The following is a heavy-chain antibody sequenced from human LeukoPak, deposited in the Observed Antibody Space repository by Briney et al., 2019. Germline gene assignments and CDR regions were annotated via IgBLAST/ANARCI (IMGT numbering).Heavy chain of an antibody. CDR1: GFIFNNYW. CDR3: GRSMDV. V-gene: IGHV3-7*01. J-gene: IGHJ6*02. CDR2: IKQDESEK. Sequence: GGSLRLSCAASGFIFNNYWMHWVRQAPGKGLEWVANIKQDESEKYYVDSVKGRFTISRDNAKNSLYLQMNSLRAEDTAVCYCGRSMDVWGQGTTVTVSS.